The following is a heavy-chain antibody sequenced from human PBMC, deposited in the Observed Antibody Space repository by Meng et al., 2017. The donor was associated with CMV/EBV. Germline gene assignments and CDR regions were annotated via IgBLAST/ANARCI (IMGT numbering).Heavy chain of an antibody. V-gene: IGHV1-18*01. Sequence: ASVKVSCKASGYTFTSYGISWVRQAPGQGLEWMGWISAYNGNTNYAQKLQGRVTITADKSTSTAYMELSSLRSEDTAVYYCARAGSSSSSAGIDYWGQGTLVTVSS. J-gene: IGHJ4*02. CDR2: ISAYNGNT. D-gene: IGHD6-6*01. CDR3: ARAGSSSSSAGIDY. CDR1: GYTFTSYG.